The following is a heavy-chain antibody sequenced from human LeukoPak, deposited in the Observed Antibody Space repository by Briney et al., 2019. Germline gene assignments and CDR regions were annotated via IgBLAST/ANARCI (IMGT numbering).Heavy chain of an antibody. Sequence: GGSLTLSCAASGFTFSSYGMNWVRQAPGEGLEWSSYISGSGPTRYYADSVKGRFTISRDNAKNSLYLQMNSLAAEDTAVYYCARDRGAGDIYFDYWGQGTLVTVSS. CDR3: ARDRGAGDIYFDY. V-gene: IGHV3-48*03. J-gene: IGHJ4*02. CDR2: ISGSGPTR. CDR1: GFTFSSYG. D-gene: IGHD2-21*02.